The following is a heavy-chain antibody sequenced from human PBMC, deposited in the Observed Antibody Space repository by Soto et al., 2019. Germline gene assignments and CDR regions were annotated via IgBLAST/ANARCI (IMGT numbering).Heavy chain of an antibody. Sequence: ASVKVSCKASGYTFTSYGISWVRQAPGQGLEWMEWISAYNGNTNYAQKLQGRVTMTTDTSTSTAYMELRSLRSDDTAVYYCARAVRRDYSTHYYYHYGMDVWGQGTTVTVSS. D-gene: IGHD4-4*01. V-gene: IGHV1-18*01. J-gene: IGHJ6*02. CDR3: ARAVRRDYSTHYYYHYGMDV. CDR1: GYTFTSYG. CDR2: ISAYNGNT.